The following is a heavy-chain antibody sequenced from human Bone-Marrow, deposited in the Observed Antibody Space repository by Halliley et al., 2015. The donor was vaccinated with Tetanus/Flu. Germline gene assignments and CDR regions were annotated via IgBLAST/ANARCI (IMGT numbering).Heavy chain of an antibody. Sequence: VQLVQSGGGLIQPGGSLGLSCVGSRLPVSWNYVNWVRQAPGKGLEFVSVIYAGGNVYYADSVKGRFTISRDSSKNTFYLQMNSLRADDTAVYYCSQGDNYSYEYWGQGNLVTVSS. J-gene: IGHJ4*02. D-gene: IGHD4-4*01. V-gene: IGHV3-53*01. CDR3: SQGDNYSYEY. CDR2: IYAGGNV. CDR1: RLPVSWNY.